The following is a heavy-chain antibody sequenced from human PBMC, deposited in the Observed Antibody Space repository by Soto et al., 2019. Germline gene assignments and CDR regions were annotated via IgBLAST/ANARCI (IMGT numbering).Heavy chain of an antibody. J-gene: IGHJ4*02. Sequence: GGSMRLSCAAAGFTFSGYSMNWVRQVPGKGLEWVSSISGSGDSTNYADSVKGRFTISRDNSKNTLYLLMSSLRVEDTAVYYCAKGDRIAAAGSIDYWGQGTLVTVSS. CDR3: AKGDRIAAAGSIDY. V-gene: IGHV3-23*01. D-gene: IGHD6-13*01. CDR2: ISGSGDST. CDR1: GFTFSGYS.